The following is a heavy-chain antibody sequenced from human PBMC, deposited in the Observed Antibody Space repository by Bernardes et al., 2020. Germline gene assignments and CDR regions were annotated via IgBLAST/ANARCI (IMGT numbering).Heavy chain of an antibody. V-gene: IGHV4-39*01. D-gene: IGHD3-22*01. J-gene: IGHJ6*04. CDR2: IYYSGST. Sequence: SETLSLTCTVSGGSISSSSYYWGWIRQPPGKGLEWIGSIYYSGSTYYNPSLKSRVTISVDTSKNQFSLKLSSVTAADTAVYYCARHQSGYHYYYYYGMDVWGKGTTVTVSS. CDR3: ARHQSGYHYYYYYGMDV. CDR1: GGSISSSSYY.